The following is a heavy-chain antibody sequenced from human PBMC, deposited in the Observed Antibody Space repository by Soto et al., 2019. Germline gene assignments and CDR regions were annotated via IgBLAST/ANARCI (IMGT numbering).Heavy chain of an antibody. CDR2: INHSGNT. J-gene: IGHJ4*02. V-gene: IGHV4-34*01. D-gene: IGHD6-13*01. CDR3: VRKAAAHDY. Sequence: QVQLQQWGAGLLKPSETLSLSCAVYGGSFIDFYWSWIRQPPGKGLEWIGEINHSGNTNYSPSLKSRVTRSLDTSKNHFSLKLTSVTAADTAVYYCVRKAAAHDYWGQGTLVTVSS. CDR1: GGSFIDFY.